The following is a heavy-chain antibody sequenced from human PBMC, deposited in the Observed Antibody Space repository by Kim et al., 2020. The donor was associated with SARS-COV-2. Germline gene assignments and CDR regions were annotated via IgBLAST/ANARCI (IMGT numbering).Heavy chain of an antibody. CDR3: ARNSSPYYYGSGLAFDI. J-gene: IGHJ3*02. D-gene: IGHD3-10*01. V-gene: IGHV4-59*01. Sequence: LKSRVTISVDTSKNQFSLKLSSVTAADTAVYYCARNSSPYYYGSGLAFDIWGQGTMVTVSS.